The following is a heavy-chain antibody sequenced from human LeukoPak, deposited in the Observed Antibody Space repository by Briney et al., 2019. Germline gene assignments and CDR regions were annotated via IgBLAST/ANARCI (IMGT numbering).Heavy chain of an antibody. CDR2: ISYDGSNK. J-gene: IGHJ1*01. V-gene: IGHV3-30-3*01. CDR1: GFTFSRYA. Sequence: GGSLRLSCAASGFTFSRYALHWVRQAPGKGLEWVAVISYDGSNKYYADSVKGRFTISRDNSKNTLYLQMNSLRAEDTAVYYCARDPSYCGGDCYPRGGYFQHWGQGTLVTVSS. D-gene: IGHD2-21*02. CDR3: ARDPSYCGGDCYPRGGYFQH.